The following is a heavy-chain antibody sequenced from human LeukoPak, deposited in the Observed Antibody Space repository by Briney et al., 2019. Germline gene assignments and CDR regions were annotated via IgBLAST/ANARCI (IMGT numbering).Heavy chain of an antibody. Sequence: GGSLRLSCAASGFTFDDYAMHWVRQAPGKGLEWVSGISWNSGSMGYADSVKGRFTISRDNAKNSPYLQMNSLRAEDTALYYCATRRDGYNEFDYWGQGTLVTVSS. D-gene: IGHD5-24*01. CDR2: ISWNSGSM. CDR3: ATRRDGYNEFDY. CDR1: GFTFDDYA. J-gene: IGHJ4*02. V-gene: IGHV3-9*01.